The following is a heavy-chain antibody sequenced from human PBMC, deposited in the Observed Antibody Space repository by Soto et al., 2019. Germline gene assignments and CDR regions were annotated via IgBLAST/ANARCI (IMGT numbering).Heavy chain of an antibody. D-gene: IGHD1-1*01. CDR1: GFVFSDHY. Sequence: EVQLVESGGGLVQPGGSLRLSCVGSGFVFSDHYMDWVRQAPGKGLEWVSGTRNKVKNYTTEYAASVKGRFSMTRDESRNSVFLHMSSLKIDDTAVYYCVTGLAGPSTTSGYWGQGTLVTVSS. V-gene: IGHV3-72*01. CDR3: VTGLAGPSTTSGY. CDR2: TRNKVKNYTT. J-gene: IGHJ4*02.